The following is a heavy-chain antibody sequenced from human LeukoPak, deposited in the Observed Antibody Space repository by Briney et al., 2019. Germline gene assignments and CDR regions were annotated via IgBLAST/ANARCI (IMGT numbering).Heavy chain of an antibody. J-gene: IGHJ3*02. Sequence: SETLSLTCTPSGGSLSGDNYYWGWIRQPPGKGLQWIAYISLSGSTNYNPSLKSRVTISLDTSKNQFSLKLTSVTAADTAVYYCARDRPIGIAASGIYDIGGQGTMVTVSS. D-gene: IGHD6-13*01. V-gene: IGHV4-61*01. CDR2: ISLSGST. CDR1: GGSLSGDNYY. CDR3: ARDRPIGIAASGIYDI.